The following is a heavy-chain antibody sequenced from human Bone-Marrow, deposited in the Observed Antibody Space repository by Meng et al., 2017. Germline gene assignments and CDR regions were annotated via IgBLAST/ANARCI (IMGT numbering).Heavy chain of an antibody. Sequence: GESLKISCAASVFTFSSYAMHCVRQAPGKGLECVAVISYDGSNKYYADSVKGRFTISRDNSKNTLYLQMNSLRAEDTAVYYCAREANSDIVVVPAAPPLDYWGQGTLVTVSS. D-gene: IGHD2-2*01. CDR1: VFTFSSYA. CDR3: AREANSDIVVVPAAPPLDY. V-gene: IGHV3-30*04. J-gene: IGHJ4*02. CDR2: ISYDGSNK.